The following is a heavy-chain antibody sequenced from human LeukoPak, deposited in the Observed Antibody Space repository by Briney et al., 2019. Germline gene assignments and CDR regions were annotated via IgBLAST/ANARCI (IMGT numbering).Heavy chain of an antibody. J-gene: IGHJ4*02. CDR3: ARDGGGGYSYGYGY. D-gene: IGHD5-18*01. V-gene: IGHV3-21*01. CDR2: ISSSSSYI. Sequence: GGSLRLSCAASGFTFSSDSMNWVRQAPGKGLEWVSSISSSSSYIYYADSVKGRFTISRDNAKNSLYLQMNSLRAEDTAVYYCARDGGGGYSYGYGYWGQGTLVTVSS. CDR1: GFTFSSDS.